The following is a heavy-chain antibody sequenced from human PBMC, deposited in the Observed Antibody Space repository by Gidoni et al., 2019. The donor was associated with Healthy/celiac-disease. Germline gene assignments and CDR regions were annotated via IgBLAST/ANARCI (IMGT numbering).Heavy chain of an antibody. D-gene: IGHD5-12*01. CDR3: ARDQEVATIPDAMGY. V-gene: IGHV3-33*01. Sequence: QVQLVESGGGVVQPGRSLRLSCAASGFTFSSYGMHWVRQAPGKGLEWVAVIWFDVTNKDYADSVKGRFTISRDNSKNTLYLQMNSLRAEDTAVYYCARDQEVATIPDAMGYWGQGTLVTVSS. CDR2: IWFDVTNK. CDR1: GFTFSSYG. J-gene: IGHJ4*02.